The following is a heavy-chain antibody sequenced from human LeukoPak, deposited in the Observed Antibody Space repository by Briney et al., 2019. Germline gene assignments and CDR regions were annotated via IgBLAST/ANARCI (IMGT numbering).Heavy chain of an antibody. CDR1: GFTFDDYA. J-gene: IGHJ4*02. V-gene: IGHV3-43D*03. Sequence: GGSLRLSCAASGFTFDDYAMHWVRQAPGKGLEWVSLISWDGGSTYYADSVKGRFTISRDNSKNSLYLQLNSLRAEDTALYYCAKDKARLAAAGSFGYNFDYWGQGTLVTVSS. D-gene: IGHD6-13*01. CDR3: AKDKARLAAAGSFGYNFDY. CDR2: ISWDGGST.